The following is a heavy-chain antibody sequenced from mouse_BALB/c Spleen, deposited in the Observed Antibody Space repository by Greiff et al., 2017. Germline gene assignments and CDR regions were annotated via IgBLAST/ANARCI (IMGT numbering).Heavy chain of an antibody. V-gene: IGHV5-6-3*01. CDR3: ARDRAHYYGSDFDY. Sequence: EVMLVESGGGLVQPGGSLKLSCAASGFTFSSYGMSWVRQTPDKRLELVATINSNGGSTYYPDSVKGRFTISRDNAKNTLYLQMSSLKSEDTAMYYCARDRAHYYGSDFDYWGQGTTLTVSS. J-gene: IGHJ2*01. D-gene: IGHD1-1*01. CDR2: INSNGGST. CDR1: GFTFSSYG.